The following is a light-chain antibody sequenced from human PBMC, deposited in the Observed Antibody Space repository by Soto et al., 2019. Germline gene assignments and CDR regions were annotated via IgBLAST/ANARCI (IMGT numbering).Light chain of an antibody. CDR1: QSVSIN. Sequence: EIVMTQSPATLSVSPGEIATLSCRAIQSVSINLGCYQQKPGQAPRRLIYVASTRATGIPARFSGSGSGTEFPITISSMQSEAFAVYYCQKYNNGXKHTCGQGTKV. CDR2: VAS. V-gene: IGKV3-15*01. CDR3: QKYNNGXKHT. J-gene: IGKJ2*01.